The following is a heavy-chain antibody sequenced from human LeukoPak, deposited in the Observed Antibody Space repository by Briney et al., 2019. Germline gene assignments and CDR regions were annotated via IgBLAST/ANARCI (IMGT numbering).Heavy chain of an antibody. Sequence: GGSLRLSCAASGFNFKNYDFHWVRQVAGKRLEWVAGIGTVADTFYPDSVMGRFTISRENAKNSFYLQMNSLRAGDTAVYYCARGWGGHGRSWGALDFWGQGILVTVSS. V-gene: IGHV3-13*01. D-gene: IGHD3-16*01. CDR3: ARGWGGHGRSWGALDF. J-gene: IGHJ4*02. CDR1: GFNFKNYD. CDR2: IGTVADT.